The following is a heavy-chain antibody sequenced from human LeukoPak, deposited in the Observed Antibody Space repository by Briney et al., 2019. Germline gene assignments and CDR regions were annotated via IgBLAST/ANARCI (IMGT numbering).Heavy chain of an antibody. D-gene: IGHD6-13*01. CDR2: IYHSGGT. CDR3: ARDLSSNSWYSACDI. V-gene: IGHV4-4*02. Sequence: PSGTLSLTCAVSGGSISNNNWWNWVRQPPGKGLEWIGQIYHSGGTNYNPSLKSRVTMSVDKSKNQFSLKLSSVTAADTAVYYCARDLSSNSWYSACDIWGQGTMVTVSS. CDR1: GGSISNNNW. J-gene: IGHJ3*02.